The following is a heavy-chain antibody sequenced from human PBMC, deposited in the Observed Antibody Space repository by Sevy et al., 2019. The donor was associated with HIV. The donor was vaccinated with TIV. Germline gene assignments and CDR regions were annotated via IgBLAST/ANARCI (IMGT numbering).Heavy chain of an antibody. V-gene: IGHV3-33*06. J-gene: IGHJ3*02. Sequence: GGSLRLSCAASGFTFSSYGMHWVRQAPGKGLEWVAVIWYDGSNKYYADSVKGRFTISRDNSKKTLYLQMNSLRAEDTAVYYCAKDCNEGMCHAFDIWGQGTMVTVSS. CDR2: IWYDGSNK. D-gene: IGHD2-15*01. CDR1: GFTFSSYG. CDR3: AKDCNEGMCHAFDI.